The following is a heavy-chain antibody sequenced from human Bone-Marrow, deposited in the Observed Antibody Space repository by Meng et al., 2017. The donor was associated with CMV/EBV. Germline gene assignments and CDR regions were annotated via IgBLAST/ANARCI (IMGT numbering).Heavy chain of an antibody. J-gene: IGHJ6*02. CDR2: ISAYNGNT. CDR3: ARDSATPRSYYYYGMDV. V-gene: IGHV1-18*01. CDR1: GYTFTSYG. D-gene: IGHD2-15*01. Sequence: ASVKVSCKASGYTFTSYGISWVRQAPGQGLEWMGWISAYNGNTNYAQKLQGRVTMTTDTFTSTAYMELRSLRSDDTAVYYCARDSATPRSYYYYGMDVWGQGTTVTVSS.